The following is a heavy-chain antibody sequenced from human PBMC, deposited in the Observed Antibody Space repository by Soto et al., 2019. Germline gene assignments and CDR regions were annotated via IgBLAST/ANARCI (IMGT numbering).Heavy chain of an antibody. V-gene: IGHV1-69*06. CDR2: IIPIFGTA. J-gene: IGHJ4*02. Sequence: GASVKVSCKASGVTFSSYAISWGRQATGQGLEWMGGIIPIFGTANYAQKFQGRVTITADKSTSTAYMELSSLRSEDTAVYYCARGSANYYDSSGYVTTPGDFDYWGQGTLVTVPS. CDR1: GVTFSSYA. CDR3: ARGSANYYDSSGYVTTPGDFDY. D-gene: IGHD3-22*01.